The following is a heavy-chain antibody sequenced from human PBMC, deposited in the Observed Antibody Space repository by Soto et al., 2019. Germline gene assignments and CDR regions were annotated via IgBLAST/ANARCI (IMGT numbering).Heavy chain of an antibody. CDR3: ARGRAVAGHRQKARSCTFFDY. J-gene: IGHJ4*02. V-gene: IGHV3-48*02. CDR1: GFTFSSYS. CDR2: ISSSSSTI. Sequence: EVQLVESGGGLVQPGGSLRLSCAASGFTFSSYSMNWVRQAPGKGLEWVSYISSSSSTIYYADSVKGRFTISRDNAKNSLYLQMNSLRDEDTAVYYCARGRAVAGHRQKARSCTFFDYWGQGTLVTVSS. D-gene: IGHD6-19*01.